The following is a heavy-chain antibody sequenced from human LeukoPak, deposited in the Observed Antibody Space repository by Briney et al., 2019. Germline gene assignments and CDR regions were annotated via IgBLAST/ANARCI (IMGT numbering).Heavy chain of an antibody. CDR1: GFTFSSFW. D-gene: IGHD2-15*01. CDR3: ARGPRISNLEH. CDR2: VSHDGSHS. V-gene: IGHV3-7*01. J-gene: IGHJ4*02. Sequence: PGGSLRLSCTASGFTFSSFWMTWVRQAPEKGPEWVASVSHDGSHSYYVDSVKGRFTISRDNAKNSLYLQMNSLRAEDTAMYYCARGPRISNLEHWGQGTLVTVSS.